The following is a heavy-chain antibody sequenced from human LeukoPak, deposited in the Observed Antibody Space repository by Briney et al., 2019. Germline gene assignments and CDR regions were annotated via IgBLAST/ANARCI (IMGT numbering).Heavy chain of an antibody. J-gene: IGHJ6*03. D-gene: IGHD3-3*01. V-gene: IGHV3-30*02. CDR3: AKRVVIKSTDYFYYYIHV. Sequence: SGGSLRLSCEASGFSFSDYGMHWVRQAPGKGLEWVAFIRYDGGNKYYADSVKGRFTVSRDNSQSTLYLQMNSLRVEDTAVYYCAKRVVIKSTDYFYYYIHVWGKGTTATVSS. CDR2: IRYDGGNK. CDR1: GFSFSDYG.